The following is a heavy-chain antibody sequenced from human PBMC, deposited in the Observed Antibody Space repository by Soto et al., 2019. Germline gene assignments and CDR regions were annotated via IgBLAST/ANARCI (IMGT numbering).Heavy chain of an antibody. J-gene: IGHJ3*02. V-gene: IGHV5-51*01. Sequence: PGEFLKISCKGSGYSFTSYWIGWVRQMPGKGLEWMGIIYPGDSDTRYSPSFQGQVTISADKSISTAYLQWSSLKASDTAMYYCARDPRGYCSGGSCSDAFDIWGQGTMVTVSS. CDR2: IYPGDSDT. D-gene: IGHD2-15*01. CDR1: GYSFTSYW. CDR3: ARDPRGYCSGGSCSDAFDI.